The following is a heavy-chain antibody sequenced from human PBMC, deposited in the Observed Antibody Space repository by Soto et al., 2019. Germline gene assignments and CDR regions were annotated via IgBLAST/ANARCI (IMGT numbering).Heavy chain of an antibody. J-gene: IGHJ4*02. CDR2: ISYDGSNK. CDR1: GFTFSSYA. CDR3: ARDISIGFDY. V-gene: IGHV3-30-3*01. Sequence: SGGSLRLSCAASGFTFSSYAMHWVRQAPGKGLEWVAVISYDGSNKYYADSVKGRFTISRDNSKNTLYLQMNSLRAEDTAVYYCARDISIGFDYWGQGTLVTVSS.